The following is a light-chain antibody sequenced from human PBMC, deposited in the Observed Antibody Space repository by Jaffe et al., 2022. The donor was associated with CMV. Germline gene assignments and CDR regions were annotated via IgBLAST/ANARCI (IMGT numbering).Light chain of an antibody. Sequence: EIVLTQSPGTLSLLPGERATLSCRASQSITSNYLAWYKQKPGQSPGLLIYGASSRATGTPDRFSGSGSGTDFTLTISRLEPEDSAVYYCQQYGNSPPWTFGQGTRVEIK. J-gene: IGKJ1*01. CDR3: QQYGNSPPWT. V-gene: IGKV3-20*01. CDR2: GAS. CDR1: QSITSNY.